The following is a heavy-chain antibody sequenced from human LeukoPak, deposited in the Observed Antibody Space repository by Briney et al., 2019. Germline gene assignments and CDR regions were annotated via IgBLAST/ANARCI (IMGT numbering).Heavy chain of an antibody. V-gene: IGHV4-39*07. CDR1: GGSISSTTYY. J-gene: IGHJ4*02. Sequence: SETLSLTCSVFGGSISSTTYYWAWIRQPPGQGLEWIGEISLTGLTHYNPSLESRVTVSLDKSKNQLSLNLTSVTAADTAVYYCSRENGAFSPFGYWGQGTLVTVLS. CDR2: ISLTGLT. D-gene: IGHD2-8*01. CDR3: SRENGAFSPFGY.